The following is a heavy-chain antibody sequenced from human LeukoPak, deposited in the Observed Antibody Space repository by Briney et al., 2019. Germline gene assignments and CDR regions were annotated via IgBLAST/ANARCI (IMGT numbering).Heavy chain of an antibody. CDR2: IKQDGSEK. D-gene: IGHD2-2*02. Sequence: GGSLRLSCAASGFTFSSDWMSWVRQAPGKGLEWVANIKQDGSEKYYVDSVKGRFTISRDKAKNSLYLQMNSLRVEDTALYYCAKGGYHLLYLGYWGQGTLVTVSS. J-gene: IGHJ4*02. V-gene: IGHV3-7*03. CDR3: AKGGYHLLYLGY. CDR1: GFTFSSDW.